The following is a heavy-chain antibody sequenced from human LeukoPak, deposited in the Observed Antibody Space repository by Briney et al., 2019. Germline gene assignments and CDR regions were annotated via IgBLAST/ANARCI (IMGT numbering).Heavy chain of an antibody. CDR2: IYPGDSDT. Sequence: GESLKISCKGSGYSFTNYWIAWVRQMPGKGLEWMGIIYPGDSDTRYSPSFQGQVTISADRSITTAYLQWRSLKASDTAIYYCARHRTDGYNHDGSDIWGQGTKVTVSS. CDR3: ARHRTDGYNHDGSDI. V-gene: IGHV5-51*01. CDR1: GYSFTNYW. J-gene: IGHJ3*02. D-gene: IGHD5-24*01.